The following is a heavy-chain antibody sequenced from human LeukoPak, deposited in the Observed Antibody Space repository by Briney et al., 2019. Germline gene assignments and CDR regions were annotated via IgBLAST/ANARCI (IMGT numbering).Heavy chain of an antibody. CDR1: GGTFSSYA. CDR2: IIPIFGTA. J-gene: IGHJ3*02. CDR3: ARGGDYYGSGSYYPLHDAFDI. Sequence: SVKVSCKASGGTFSSYAISWVRQAPGQGLEWMGGIIPIFGTANYAQKFQGRVTITADESTSTAYMELSSLRSEDTAVYYCARGGDYYGSGSYYPLHDAFDIWGQGTMVTVSS. D-gene: IGHD3-10*01. V-gene: IGHV1-69*13.